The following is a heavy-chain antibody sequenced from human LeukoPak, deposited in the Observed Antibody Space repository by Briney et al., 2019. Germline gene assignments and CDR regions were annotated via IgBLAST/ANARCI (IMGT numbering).Heavy chain of an antibody. J-gene: IGHJ5*02. CDR2: ISYDGSNK. D-gene: IGHD6-13*01. Sequence: GGSLRLSCAASGFTFSSYAMHWVRQAPGKGLEWVAVISYDGSNKYYADSVKGRFTISRDNSKNTLYLQMNSLRAEDTAVYYCARAAGVAADWFDPWGQGTLVTVSS. CDR3: ARAAGVAADWFDP. CDR1: GFTFSSYA. V-gene: IGHV3-30*01.